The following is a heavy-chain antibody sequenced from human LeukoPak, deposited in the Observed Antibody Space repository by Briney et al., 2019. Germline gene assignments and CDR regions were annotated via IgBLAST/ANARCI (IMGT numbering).Heavy chain of an antibody. D-gene: IGHD6-13*01. CDR2: ISSSRSYT. CDR1: GIPFSDYY. CDR3: AAGTAADY. Sequence: GGSLRLSCVVSGIPFSDYYMNWIRQAPGKGLEWISYISSSRSYTDYADSVKGRFTISRDNTKNILYLQMNSLRVEDTAVYYCAAGTAADYWGLGTLVAVSS. J-gene: IGHJ4*02. V-gene: IGHV3-11*03.